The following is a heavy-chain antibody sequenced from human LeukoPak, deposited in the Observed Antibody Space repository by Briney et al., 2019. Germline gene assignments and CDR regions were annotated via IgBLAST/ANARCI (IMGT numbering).Heavy chain of an antibody. D-gene: IGHD3-10*01. Sequence: SETLSLTCTVSGGSISSGDYYWSWIRQPPGKGREWIGYIYYSGSTYYNPSLKSRVTISVDTSKNQFSLKLSSVTAADTAVYYCASQSGTGQIGYWGQGTLVTVSS. V-gene: IGHV4-30-4*01. CDR1: GGSISSGDYY. CDR2: IYYSGST. CDR3: ASQSGTGQIGY. J-gene: IGHJ4*02.